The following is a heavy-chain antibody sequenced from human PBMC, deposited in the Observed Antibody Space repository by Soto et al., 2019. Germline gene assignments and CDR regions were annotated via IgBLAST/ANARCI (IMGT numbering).Heavy chain of an antibody. J-gene: IGHJ4*02. CDR2: IYYSGST. Sequence: SETLSLTCTVSCGSSSSCGYYWSWIRQHPGKGLEWIGYIYYSGSTYYNPSLKSRVTISVDTSKNQFSLKLSSVTAADTAVYYCARARVGASSFDYWGQGTLVTVSS. CDR1: CGSSSSCGYY. D-gene: IGHD1-26*01. CDR3: ARARVGASSFDY. V-gene: IGHV4-31*03.